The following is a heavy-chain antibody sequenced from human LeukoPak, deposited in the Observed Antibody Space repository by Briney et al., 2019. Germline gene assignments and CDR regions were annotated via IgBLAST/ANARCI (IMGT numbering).Heavy chain of an antibody. D-gene: IGHD6-13*01. CDR3: ARGITGITAAGSE. V-gene: IGHV4-4*07. CDR2: IQPSGST. Sequence: KSSETLSLTCTVSGGSISSYYWSWIRQRQPAGKGLEWIGHIQPSGSTNYNPSFKSRITISVGTSKNHFSLKLSSVTAADTAVYYCARGITGITAAGSEWGQGTLVTVSS. J-gene: IGHJ4*02. CDR1: GGSISSYY.